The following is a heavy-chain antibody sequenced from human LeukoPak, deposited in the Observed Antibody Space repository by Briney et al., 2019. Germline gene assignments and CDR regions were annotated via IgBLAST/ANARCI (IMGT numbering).Heavy chain of an antibody. V-gene: IGHV3-7*01. CDR1: GFTFSSYW. D-gene: IGHD3-3*01. J-gene: IGHJ4*02. Sequence: GGSLRLSCAASGFTFSSYWMSWVRQAPGKGLEWVANIKQDGSEKYYVDSVKGRFTISRDNAKNSLYLQMNSLRAEDTAVYYCARDSPPEVYYDFWTGYADYWGQGTLVTVSS. CDR2: IKQDGSEK. CDR3: ARDSPPEVYYDFWTGYADY.